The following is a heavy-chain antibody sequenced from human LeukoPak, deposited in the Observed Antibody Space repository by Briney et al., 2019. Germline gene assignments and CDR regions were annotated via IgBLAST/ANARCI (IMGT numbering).Heavy chain of an antibody. CDR2: ISSSSYI. D-gene: IGHD3-22*01. J-gene: IGHJ4*02. V-gene: IGHV3-69-1*01. Sequence: GGSLRLSCAASGFIVNTNYMNWVRQAPGKGLEWVSSISSSSYIYYADSVKGRFTISGDNAKNSLYLQMNSLRAEDTAVYYCARDGGSYYYDSSGYEDYWGQGTLVTVSS. CDR3: ARDGGSYYYDSSGYEDY. CDR1: GFIVNTNY.